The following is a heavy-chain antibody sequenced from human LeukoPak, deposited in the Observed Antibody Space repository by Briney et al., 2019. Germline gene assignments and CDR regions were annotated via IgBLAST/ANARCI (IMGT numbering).Heavy chain of an antibody. CDR2: IYHSGST. D-gene: IGHD4-11*01. Sequence: SQTLSLTCTVSGGSISSGGYYWSWIRQPPGKGLEWIGYIYHSGSTYYNPSLKSRVTISVDRSKNQFSLKLSSVTAADTAVYYCARDSPDTVTTYFQHWGQGTLVTVSS. V-gene: IGHV4-30-2*01. J-gene: IGHJ1*01. CDR1: GGSISSGGYY. CDR3: ARDSPDTVTTYFQH.